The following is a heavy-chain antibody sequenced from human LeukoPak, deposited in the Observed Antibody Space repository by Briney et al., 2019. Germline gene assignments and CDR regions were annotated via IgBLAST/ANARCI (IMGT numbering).Heavy chain of an antibody. J-gene: IGHJ4*02. D-gene: IGHD5-24*01. CDR3: AGFRRWLQFTYYFDY. CDR1: GGSISSSSYY. Sequence: ETLSLTCTVSGGSISSSSYYWGWIRQPPGKGLEWIGSIYYSGSTYYNPSLKSRVTISVDTSKNQFSLKLSSVTAADTAVYYCAGFRRWLQFTYYFDYWGQGTLVTVSS. V-gene: IGHV4-39*01. CDR2: IYYSGST.